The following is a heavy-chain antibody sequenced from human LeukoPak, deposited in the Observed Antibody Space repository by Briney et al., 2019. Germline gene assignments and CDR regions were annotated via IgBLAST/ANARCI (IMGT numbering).Heavy chain of an antibody. CDR1: GFTFSSYE. J-gene: IGHJ4*02. D-gene: IGHD2-2*01. V-gene: IGHV3-48*03. CDR2: ISSSGSTI. CDR3: AKNRPAGVYYFDY. Sequence: GGSLRLSCAASGFTFSSYEMNWVRQAPGKGLEWVSYISSSGSTIYYADSVKGRFTISRDNSKNTLYLQMNSLRAEDTAVYYCAKNRPAGVYYFDYWGQGTLVTVSS.